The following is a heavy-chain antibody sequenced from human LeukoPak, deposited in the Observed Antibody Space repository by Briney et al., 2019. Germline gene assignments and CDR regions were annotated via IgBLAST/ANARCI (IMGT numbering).Heavy chain of an antibody. CDR3: ASRSYSGYDSFDY. CDR1: GFTFSSYE. CDR2: ISSGGSSI. Sequence: GGSLRLSCAASGFTFSSYEMNWVRQAPGKGLEWVSYISSGGSSIYYADSEKGRFTISRDNAKNSLYLQMNSLRAEDTAVYYCASRSYSGYDSFDYWGQGTLVTVSS. J-gene: IGHJ4*02. D-gene: IGHD5-12*01. V-gene: IGHV3-48*03.